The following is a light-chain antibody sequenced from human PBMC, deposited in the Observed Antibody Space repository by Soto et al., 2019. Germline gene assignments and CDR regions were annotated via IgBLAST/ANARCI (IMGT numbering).Light chain of an antibody. CDR3: MQALQSPLT. CDR2: LGS. J-gene: IGKJ4*01. Sequence: EIVMTQSPLSLPVTPGEPASISCRSSQSLLQSNGYNCLDWYLQKPGQSSQLLIYLGSNRASGVPDRFSGSGSGTDFTLKISRVEAEDVGVYYCMQALQSPLTFGGGTKVEIK. CDR1: QSLLQSNGYNC. V-gene: IGKV2-28*01.